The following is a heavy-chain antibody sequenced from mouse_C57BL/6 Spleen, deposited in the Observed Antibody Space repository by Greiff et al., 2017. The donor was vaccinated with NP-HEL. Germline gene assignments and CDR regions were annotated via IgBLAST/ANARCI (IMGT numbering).Heavy chain of an antibody. D-gene: IGHD1-1*01. V-gene: IGHV1-55*01. CDR2: IYPGSGST. J-gene: IGHJ2*01. CDR3: ASAITTVVADY. CDR1: GYTFTSYW. Sequence: VQLQQSGAELVKPGASVKMSCKASGYTFTSYWITWVKQRPGQGLEWIGDIYPGSGSTNYNEKFKSKATLTVDTSSSTAYMQLSSLTSEDSAVYYCASAITTVVADYWGQGTTLTVSS.